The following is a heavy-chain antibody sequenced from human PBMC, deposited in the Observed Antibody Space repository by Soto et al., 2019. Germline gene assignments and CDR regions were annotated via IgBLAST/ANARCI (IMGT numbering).Heavy chain of an antibody. J-gene: IGHJ4*02. CDR2: ISYDGNNQ. V-gene: IGHV3-30*18. CDR1: GFTFSNYG. D-gene: IGHD3-22*01. Sequence: QAQLVESGGGVVQPGRSLRLSCAASGFTFSNYGMHWVRQAPGKGLDWVAFISYDGNNQYYADSVKGRFTISRDDSKNTLYLQVNSLRPEDTAVYYCAKLMYSYDRSGLSSDYWGQGTRVTVSS. CDR3: AKLMYSYDRSGLSSDY.